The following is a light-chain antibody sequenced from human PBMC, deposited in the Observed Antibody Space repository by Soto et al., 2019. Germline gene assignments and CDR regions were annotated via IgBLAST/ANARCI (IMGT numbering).Light chain of an antibody. CDR3: SSYTTSSTRLYV. CDR2: EVS. CDR1: SSDVGGYNS. Sequence: QSALTQPASVSGSPGQSITISCTGTSSDVGGYNSVSWYQQHPGKAPKLMIYEVSNRPSGVSNRFSGSKSANTASLTISGLQAEDEADYYCSSYTTSSTRLYVFGTGTKVTVL. V-gene: IGLV2-14*01. J-gene: IGLJ1*01.